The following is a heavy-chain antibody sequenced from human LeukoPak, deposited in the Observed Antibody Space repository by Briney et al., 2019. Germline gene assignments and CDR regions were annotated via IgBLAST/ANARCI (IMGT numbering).Heavy chain of an antibody. V-gene: IGHV3-15*01. CDR2: IKSKTDGGTT. J-gene: IGHJ4*02. CDR1: GFTFSNAW. D-gene: IGHD6-13*01. CDR3: SYDWYSKSSTYQYYFDY. Sequence: GGSLRLSCAASGFTFSNAWMSWVRQAPGKGLEWVDRIKSKTDGGTTDYAAPVKGRFTISRDDSKNTLYLQMNSLKTEDTAVYSCSYDWYSKSSTYQYYFDYWGQGILDTVSS.